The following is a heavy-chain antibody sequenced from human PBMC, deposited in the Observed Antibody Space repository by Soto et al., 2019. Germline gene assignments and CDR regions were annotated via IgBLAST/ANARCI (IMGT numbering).Heavy chain of an antibody. CDR2: IYYSGST. CDR3: ARFGRGDSYYGMDV. CDR1: GGSISSGDYY. J-gene: IGHJ6*02. D-gene: IGHD2-21*02. V-gene: IGHV4-30-4*02. Sequence: PSETLSLTCTVSGGSISSGDYYWSWIRQPPGKGLEWIGYIYYSGSTYYNPSLKSRVTISVDTSKNHFSLRLSSVTTADTAVYYCARFGRGDSYYGMDVWSQGTTVTVSS.